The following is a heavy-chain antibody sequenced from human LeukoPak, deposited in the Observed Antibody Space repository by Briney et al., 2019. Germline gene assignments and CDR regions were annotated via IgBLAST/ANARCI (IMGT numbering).Heavy chain of an antibody. V-gene: IGHV4-34*01. CDR2: INHSGST. CDR1: GGSFSGYY. J-gene: IGHJ4*02. CDR3: ASQRVPTYYFDY. Sequence: PSETLSLTCAVYGGSFSGYYWSWIRQPPGKGLEWIGEINHSGSTNYNPSLKSRVTISVDTSKNQFSLKLSSVTAADTAVYYCASQRVPTYYFDYWGQGTLVTVSS.